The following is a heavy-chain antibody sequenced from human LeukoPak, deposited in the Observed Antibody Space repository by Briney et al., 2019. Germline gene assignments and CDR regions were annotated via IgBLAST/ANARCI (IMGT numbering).Heavy chain of an antibody. Sequence: GGSLRLSCATSGFTLSLAWMHWVRQAPGKGLEWVSRIKYDGSYTNYADSVKGRFTISRDNARNTLSLHMISLRAEDTAVYFCVRDGDAYNFDFWGQGVLSPSPQ. CDR3: VRDGDAYNFDF. V-gene: IGHV3-74*01. J-gene: IGHJ4*02. CDR1: GFTLSLAW. D-gene: IGHD5-24*01. CDR2: IKYDGSYT.